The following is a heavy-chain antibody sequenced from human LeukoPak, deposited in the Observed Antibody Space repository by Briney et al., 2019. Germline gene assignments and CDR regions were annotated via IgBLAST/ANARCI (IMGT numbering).Heavy chain of an antibody. CDR1: GYTFTGYY. CDR3: VRGPPVKEVMITFGGVITD. CDR2: INPNSGGT. D-gene: IGHD3-16*02. V-gene: IGHV1-2*02. Sequence: ASVKVSCKASGYTFTGYYMHWVRQAPGQGLEWMGWINPNSGGTNYAQKFQGRVTMTRDTSISTAYMELSRLRSDDTAVYYCVRGPPVKEVMITFGGVITDWGQGTLVTVSS. J-gene: IGHJ4*02.